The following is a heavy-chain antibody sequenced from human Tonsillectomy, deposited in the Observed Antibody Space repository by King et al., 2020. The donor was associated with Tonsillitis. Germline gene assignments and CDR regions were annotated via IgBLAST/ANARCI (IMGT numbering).Heavy chain of an antibody. CDR3: AKGVGTGTGWSRGDGMDV. J-gene: IGHJ6*02. V-gene: IGHV3-30*18. CDR2: MSYDGSNK. D-gene: IGHD6-19*01. Sequence: VQLVESGGGVVQPGRSLRLSCAASGFTFSSYGMHWVRQAPGKGLEWVAVMSYDGSNKYYADSVKGRFTISRDNSKNTLYLQMNTLRAEDRAVYYCAKGVGTGTGWSRGDGMDVWGQGPTVTVSS. CDR1: GFTFSSYG.